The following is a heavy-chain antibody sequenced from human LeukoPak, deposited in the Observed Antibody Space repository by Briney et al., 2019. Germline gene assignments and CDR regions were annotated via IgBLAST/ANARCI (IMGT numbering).Heavy chain of an antibody. V-gene: IGHV3-21*01. D-gene: IGHD1-26*01. J-gene: IGHJ4*02. CDR3: ARGYSGSYRGGY. Sequence: GGSLRLSCAASGFTFSSYSMNWVRQAPGMGLEWVSSISSSSSYIYYADSVKGRFTISRDNAKNSLYLQMNSLRAEDTAVYYCARGYSGSYRGGYWGQGTLVTVSS. CDR2: ISSSSSYI. CDR1: GFTFSSYS.